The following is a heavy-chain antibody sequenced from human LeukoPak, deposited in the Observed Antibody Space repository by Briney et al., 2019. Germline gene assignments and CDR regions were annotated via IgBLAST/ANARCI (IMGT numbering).Heavy chain of an antibody. D-gene: IGHD2-15*01. V-gene: IGHV3-11*01. J-gene: IGHJ4*02. CDR2: ISSSGTTI. CDR3: ARGQLGYCSGGSCPYFDY. Sequence: GGSLRLSCAASGFTFGDYYMTWIRQAPGKGLEWISYISSSGTTIYYADSVRGRFTISRDNAKNSLYLQMHSLRAEDTALYYCARGQLGYCSGGSCPYFDYWGQGTPVTVSS. CDR1: GFTFGDYY.